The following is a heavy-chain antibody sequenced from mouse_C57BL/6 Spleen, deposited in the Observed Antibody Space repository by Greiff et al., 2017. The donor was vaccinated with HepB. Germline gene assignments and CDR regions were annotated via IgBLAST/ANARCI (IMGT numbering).Heavy chain of an antibody. CDR2: ISDGGSYT. J-gene: IGHJ1*03. Sequence: EVQLVESGGGLVKPGGSLKLSCAASGFTFSSYAMSWVRQTPEKRLEWVATISDGGSYTYYPDNVKGRFTISRDNAKNNLYLQMSHLKSEDTAMYYCARRPDGYYGYFDVWGTGTTVTVSS. CDR3: ARRPDGYYGYFDV. CDR1: GFTFSSYA. V-gene: IGHV5-4*03. D-gene: IGHD2-3*01.